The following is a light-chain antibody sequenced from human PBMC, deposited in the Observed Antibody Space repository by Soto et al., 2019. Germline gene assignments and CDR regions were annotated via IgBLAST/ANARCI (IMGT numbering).Light chain of an antibody. V-gene: IGKV1-39*01. CDR1: QSISIS. CDR2: AAS. Sequence: DIQMTQSPSSLSASVGDRVTITCRASQSISISLNWYQQKPGKAPNLLIYAASTLQSGVPSRFSGTGSGTDFTLTISSLQPEDFATYYCQQSYSTPSWTFGQGTKVEIK. CDR3: QQSYSTPSWT. J-gene: IGKJ1*01.